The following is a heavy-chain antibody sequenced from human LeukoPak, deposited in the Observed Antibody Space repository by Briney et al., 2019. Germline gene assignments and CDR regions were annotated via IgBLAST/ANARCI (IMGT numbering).Heavy chain of an antibody. V-gene: IGHV4-4*07. D-gene: IGHD3-22*01. J-gene: IGHJ4*02. CDR2: IYTSGST. CDR3: ARVHYYDSGGYFGGYFEY. Sequence: SETLSLTCTVSGGSISSYYWSWIRQPAGKGLEWIGRIYTSGSTNYNPSLKSRVTMSVDTSKNQFSLKLGSVTAADTAVYYCARVHYYDSGGYFGGYFEYWGQGILVTVSS. CDR1: GGSISSYY.